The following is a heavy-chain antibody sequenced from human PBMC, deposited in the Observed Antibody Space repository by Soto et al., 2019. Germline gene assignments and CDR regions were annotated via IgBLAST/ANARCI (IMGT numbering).Heavy chain of an antibody. D-gene: IGHD6-13*01. CDR3: GIAAARHYYYYMDV. J-gene: IGHJ6*03. Sequence: SETLSLTCAVYGGSFSGYYWSWIRQPPGKGLEWIGEINHSGSTNYNPSLKSRVTISVDTSKNQFSLKLSSVTAADTAVYYCGIAAARHYYYYMDVWGKGTTVTVSS. CDR1: GGSFSGYY. CDR2: INHSGST. V-gene: IGHV4-34*01.